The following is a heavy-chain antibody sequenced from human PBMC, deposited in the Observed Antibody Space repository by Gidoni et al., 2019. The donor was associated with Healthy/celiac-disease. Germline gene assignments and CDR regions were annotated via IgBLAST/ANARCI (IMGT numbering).Heavy chain of an antibody. CDR2: ISWDGGST. CDR3: AKGTYGTVTPDY. D-gene: IGHD4-4*01. Sequence: EVQLVESGGVVVQPGGSLRLSCATSGFTFYDYTMHWVRQAPGKGLEWVSVISWDGGSTYYADSVKGRFTISRDNSKNSLYLQMNSLRTEDTALYDCAKGTYGTVTPDYWGQGTLVTVSS. J-gene: IGHJ4*02. V-gene: IGHV3-43*01. CDR1: GFTFYDYT.